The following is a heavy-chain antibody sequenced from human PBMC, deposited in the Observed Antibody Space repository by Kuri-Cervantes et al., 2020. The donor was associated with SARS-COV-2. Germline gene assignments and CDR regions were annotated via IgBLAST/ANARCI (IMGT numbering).Heavy chain of an antibody. D-gene: IGHD6-13*01. CDR3: ARDRGRIAAAGIGWFDP. J-gene: IGHJ5*02. V-gene: IGHV4-38-2*02. Sequence: SETLSLTCTVSGYSISSGYYWGWIRQSPGKGLEWIGSIYYSGNTLYNPSLKSRLTISVDTSKKQFSLNLSSVTAADTAVYYCARDRGRIAAAGIGWFDPWGQGTLVTVSS. CDR2: IYYSGNT. CDR1: GYSISSGYY.